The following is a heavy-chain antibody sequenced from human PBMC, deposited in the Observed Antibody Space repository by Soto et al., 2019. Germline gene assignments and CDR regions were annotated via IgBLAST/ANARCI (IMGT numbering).Heavy chain of an antibody. CDR1: GYSFTNYW. Sequence: PGESLKISCKGSGYSFTNYWIGWVRQMPGEGLEWMGLIYPGDSDTRYSPSFQGQVTISADKSINTAYLQWSSLKAADTAMYYCARRITMARGVVPHAFDIWGQGTVVTV. CDR2: IYPGDSDT. V-gene: IGHV5-51*01. D-gene: IGHD3-10*01. J-gene: IGHJ3*02. CDR3: ARRITMARGVVPHAFDI.